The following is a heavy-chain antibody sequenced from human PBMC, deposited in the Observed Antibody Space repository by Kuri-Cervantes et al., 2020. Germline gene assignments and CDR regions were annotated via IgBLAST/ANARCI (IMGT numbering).Heavy chain of an antibody. Sequence: GESLKISCAASGFTFSDYWMNWVRQAPGKGLEWVASIRQDGGDKYYVDSVKGRFTISRDNANHSLYLQMSSLRAEDTAVYYCARDMTHPMATIIAYYYYGLDVWGQGTTVTVSS. J-gene: IGHJ6*02. CDR3: ARDMTHPMATIIAYYYYGLDV. CDR2: IRQDGGDK. D-gene: IGHD5-24*01. CDR1: GFTFSDYW. V-gene: IGHV3-7*01.